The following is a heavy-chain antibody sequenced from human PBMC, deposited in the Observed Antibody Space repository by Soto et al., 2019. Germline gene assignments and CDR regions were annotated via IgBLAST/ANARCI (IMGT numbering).Heavy chain of an antibody. Sequence: SETLSLTCAVYGGSFSGYYWSWIRQPPGKGLEWVGEINHSGSTNYNPSLKSRVTISVDTSKNQFSLKLSSVTAADTAVYYCARAPRKGYYDSSGYYRYYYYYGMDVWGQGTTVTVSS. V-gene: IGHV4-34*01. CDR2: INHSGST. J-gene: IGHJ6*02. D-gene: IGHD3-22*01. CDR1: GGSFSGYY. CDR3: ARAPRKGYYDSSGYYRYYYYYGMDV.